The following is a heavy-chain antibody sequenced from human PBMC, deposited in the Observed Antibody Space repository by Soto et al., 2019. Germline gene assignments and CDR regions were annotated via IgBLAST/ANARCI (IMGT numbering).Heavy chain of an antibody. D-gene: IGHD3-9*01. CDR2: ISQSGTI. CDR3: ARGPVGGITKEGYFAH. Sequence: QVQLQQWGAGLLKPSETLSRTCAVYGGSFSGYYWNWIRQPPGKGLEWIGEISQSGTINYNPSLKSRVTLSVDASKSQFSLRLTSVTAADTAVYYCARGPVGGITKEGYFAHWGQGSLLTVSS. CDR1: GGSFSGYY. V-gene: IGHV4-34*02. J-gene: IGHJ4*02.